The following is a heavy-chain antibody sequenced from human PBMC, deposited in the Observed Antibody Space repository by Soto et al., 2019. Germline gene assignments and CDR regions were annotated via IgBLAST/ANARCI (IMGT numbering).Heavy chain of an antibody. J-gene: IGHJ4*02. CDR2: IDPSDSYT. CDR1: GYSFTSYW. V-gene: IGHV5-10-1*04. Sequence: GESLKISCKGSGYSFTSYWISWVRQMPGKGLEWMGRIDPSDSYTNYSPSFQGQVTISADKSISTAYLQWSSLKASDTAVYFCATPRVPINWGQGTLVTVSS. CDR3: ATPRVPIN.